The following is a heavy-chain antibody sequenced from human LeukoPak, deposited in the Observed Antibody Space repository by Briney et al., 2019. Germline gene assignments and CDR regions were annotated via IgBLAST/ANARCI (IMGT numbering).Heavy chain of an antibody. CDR3: ARGIGSSSSDYFDY. J-gene: IGHJ4*02. Sequence: PGGSLRLSCAAPGFTFSSYSMNWVRQAPGKGLEWVSSISSSSSYIYYADSVRGRFTISRDNAKNSLYLQMNSLRAEDTAVYYCARGIGSSSSDYFDYWGQGTLVTVSS. CDR2: ISSSSSYI. D-gene: IGHD6-6*01. CDR1: GFTFSSYS. V-gene: IGHV3-21*01.